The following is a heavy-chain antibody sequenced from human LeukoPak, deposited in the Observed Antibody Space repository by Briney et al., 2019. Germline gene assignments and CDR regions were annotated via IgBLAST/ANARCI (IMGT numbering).Heavy chain of an antibody. CDR2: IDNDGSST. CDR3: ARAAYMSSPDY. CDR1: GSIFRLCW. D-gene: IGHD6-6*01. J-gene: IGHJ4*02. Sequence: GGSVRLSCAASGSIFRLCWILWVRQAPGRGRVCVSRIDNDGSSTTYADSVKRRFHISRDNAKNTLYLQMSSLRGDDTAVYYCARAAYMSSPDYWGQASLVTVSS. V-gene: IGHV3-74*01.